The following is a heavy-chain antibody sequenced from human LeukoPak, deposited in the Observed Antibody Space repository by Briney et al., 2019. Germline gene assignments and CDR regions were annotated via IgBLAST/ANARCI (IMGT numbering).Heavy chain of an antibody. D-gene: IGHD3-22*01. CDR3: AREGIYYDSGGYYYHAFDI. CDR1: GGSISSYY. CDR2: IYYSGST. V-gene: IGHV4-59*01. J-gene: IGHJ3*02. Sequence: SETLSLTCTVSGGSISSYYWSWIRQPPGKGLEWIGYIYYSGSTNYNPSLKSRVTISVDTSKNQFSLKLSSVTAADTAVYYCAREGIYYDSGGYYYHAFDIWGQGTMVTVSS.